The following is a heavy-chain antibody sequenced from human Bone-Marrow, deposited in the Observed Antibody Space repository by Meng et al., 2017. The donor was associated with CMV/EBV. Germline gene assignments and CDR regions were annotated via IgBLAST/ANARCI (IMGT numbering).Heavy chain of an antibody. J-gene: IGHJ6*01. Sequence: SVKVSCKASGFTFTSSAVQWVRQARGQRLEWIGWIVVGSGNTNYAQKFQESVTITRDMSTSTAYMELSSLRSEDTAVYYCAAPHNCGGDCYSSHPLGMDVWGQGTTVTVSS. V-gene: IGHV1-58*01. CDR3: AAPHNCGGDCYSSHPLGMDV. CDR1: GFTFTSSA. D-gene: IGHD2-21*01. CDR2: IVVGSGNT.